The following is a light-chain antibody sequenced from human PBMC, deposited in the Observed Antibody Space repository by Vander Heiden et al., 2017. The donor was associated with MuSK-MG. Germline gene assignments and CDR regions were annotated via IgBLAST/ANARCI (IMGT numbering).Light chain of an antibody. CDR3: RQALQTPKT. CDR1: QSLVQSDGYNY. CDR2: LGS. Sequence: EMVMTQCRLSVPVTPGEPASISCRSSQSLVQSDGYNYLDWYLQKPGQSPQLLIYLGSNRASGVPDRFSDSGSGTDFTLKISRVEAEDVGVYYCRQALQTPKTFGQGTKVEIK. J-gene: IGKJ1*01. V-gene: IGKV2-28*01.